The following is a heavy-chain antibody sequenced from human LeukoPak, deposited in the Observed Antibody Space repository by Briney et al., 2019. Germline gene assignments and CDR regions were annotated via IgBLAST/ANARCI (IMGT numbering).Heavy chain of an antibody. CDR3: ARDGSSSRQNDY. V-gene: IGHV3-7*01. CDR2: IKQDGSEK. D-gene: IGHD6-6*01. CDR1: GFTFSSYW. J-gene: IGHJ4*02. Sequence: GSLRLSCAASGFTFSSYWMSWVRQAPGKGLEWVANIKQDGSEKYYVDSVKGRFTISRGNAKNSLYLQMNSLRAEDTAVYYCARDGSSSRQNDYWGQGTLVTVSS.